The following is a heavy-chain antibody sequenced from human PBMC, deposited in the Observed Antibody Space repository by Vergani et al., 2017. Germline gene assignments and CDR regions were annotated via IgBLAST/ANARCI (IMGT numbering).Heavy chain of an antibody. J-gene: IGHJ5*02. CDR2: IDPRDSYT. Sequence: EVQLVQSGAEVKKPGESLKISCKGSGYSFTSYWIGWVRQRPGKGLEWMGRIDPRDSYTNYSPSFQGHVTISADKSISTAYLQWSSLKASDTAMYYCARAGTVTTRYNWFDPWGQGTLVTVSS. V-gene: IGHV5-10-1*01. CDR1: GYSFTSYW. CDR3: ARAGTVTTRYNWFDP. D-gene: IGHD4-17*01.